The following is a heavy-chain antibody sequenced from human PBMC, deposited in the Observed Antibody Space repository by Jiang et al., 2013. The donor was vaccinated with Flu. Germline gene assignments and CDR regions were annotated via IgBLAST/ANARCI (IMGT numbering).Heavy chain of an antibody. V-gene: IGHV4-61*02. J-gene: IGHJ3*02. CDR1: GGSISSGSYY. D-gene: IGHD2-21*02. CDR2: IYTSGST. CDR3: AREGLGVVTAIRDAFDI. Sequence: GPGLVKPSQTLSLTCTVSGGSISSGSYYWSWIRQPAGKGLEWIGRIYTSGSTNYNPSLKSRVTISVDTSKNQFSLKLSSVTAADTAVYYCAREGLGVVTAIRDAFDIWGQGTMVTVSS.